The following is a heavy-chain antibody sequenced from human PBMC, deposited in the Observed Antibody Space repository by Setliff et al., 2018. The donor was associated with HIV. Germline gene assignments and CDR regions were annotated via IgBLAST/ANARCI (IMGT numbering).Heavy chain of an antibody. J-gene: IGHJ4*02. V-gene: IGHV3-74*01. D-gene: IGHD3-22*01. CDR2: INSDGSST. Sequence: PGGSLRLSCAASGFTFSSYWMHWVRQAPGKGLVWASRINSDGSSTSYADSVKGRFTISRDNAKNTLYLQMNSLRAEDTAVYYCASGQYYYDSSGLTSDVDYWGQGTLVTVSS. CDR3: ASGQYYYDSSGLTSDVDY. CDR1: GFTFSSYW.